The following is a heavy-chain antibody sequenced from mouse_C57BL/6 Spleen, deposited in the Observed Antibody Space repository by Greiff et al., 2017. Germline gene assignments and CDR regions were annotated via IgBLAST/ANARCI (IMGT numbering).Heavy chain of an antibody. J-gene: IGHJ1*03. CDR3: ARTHYYCSSSYFDF. Sequence: QVHVKQPGAELVMPGASVKLSCKASGYTFTSYWMHWVKQRPGQGLEWIGEIDPSDSYTNYNQKFKGKSTLTVDKSSSTAYMQLSSLTSEDSAVYYCARTHYYCSSSYFDFWGTGTTVTVSS. CDR1: GYTFTSYW. CDR2: IDPSDSYT. D-gene: IGHD1-1*01. V-gene: IGHV1-69*01.